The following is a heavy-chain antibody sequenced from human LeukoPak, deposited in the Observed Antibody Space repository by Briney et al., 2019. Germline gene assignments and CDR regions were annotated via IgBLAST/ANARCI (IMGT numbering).Heavy chain of an antibody. V-gene: IGHV3-21*01. D-gene: IGHD3-9*01. Sequence: GGSLRLSCAASGFTFSIYSMNWVRQAPGKGLEWVSSISNSGTYIYYADSVKGRFTLSRDNAKNSLYLQMDSLRAEDTAVYYCARGPDIFTAFSPDYWGQGTLVTVSS. CDR3: ARGPDIFTAFSPDY. CDR2: ISNSGTYI. J-gene: IGHJ4*02. CDR1: GFTFSIYS.